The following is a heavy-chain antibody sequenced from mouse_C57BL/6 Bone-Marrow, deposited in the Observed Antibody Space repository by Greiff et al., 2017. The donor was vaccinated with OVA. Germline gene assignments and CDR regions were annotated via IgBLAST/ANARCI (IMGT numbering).Heavy chain of an antibody. CDR3: TRHTDYYGSSPYFDF. CDR2: ISSGGTYT. D-gene: IGHD1-1*01. J-gene: IGHJ2*01. CDR1: GFTFSRYA. Sequence: EVMLVESGGGLVKPGGSLKLSCAASGFTFSRYAMSWVRQTPEKRLEWVATISSGGTYTYYPASVKGRFSISRDNADNTLYLQMSSLRSEDTAMYYCTRHTDYYGSSPYFDFWGQGTTLTVSS. V-gene: IGHV5-9-1*01.